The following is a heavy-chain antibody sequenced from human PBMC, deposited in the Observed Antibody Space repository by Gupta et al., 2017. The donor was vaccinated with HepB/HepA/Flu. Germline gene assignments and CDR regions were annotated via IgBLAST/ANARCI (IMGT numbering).Heavy chain of an antibody. CDR1: GYTFTSYD. D-gene: IGHD3-10*01. Sequence: QVQLVQSGAEVKKPGASVKVSCKASGYTFTSYDINWVRQATGQGLEWRGWMNPNSGNTGYAQKFQGRVTMTRNTSISTAYMELSSLRSEDTAVYYCARGLRLLLWFGELFQNWFDPWGQGTLVTVSS. CDR3: ARGLRLLLWFGELFQNWFDP. J-gene: IGHJ5*02. V-gene: IGHV1-8*01. CDR2: MNPNSGNT.